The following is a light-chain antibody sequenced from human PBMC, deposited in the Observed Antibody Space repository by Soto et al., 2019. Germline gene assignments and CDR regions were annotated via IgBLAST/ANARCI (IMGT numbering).Light chain of an antibody. Sequence: ELVKTQSPAILSVSPGERATHSCRASQSVSSNLAWYQQKPGQAPRLLSYGASTRASGVPARFSGIGSGTEFTLTISSLQSEHFEVYYCQHYNNWPPWTFGQGTKV. CDR1: QSVSSN. CDR2: GAS. CDR3: QHYNNWPPWT. J-gene: IGKJ1*01. V-gene: IGKV3-15*01.